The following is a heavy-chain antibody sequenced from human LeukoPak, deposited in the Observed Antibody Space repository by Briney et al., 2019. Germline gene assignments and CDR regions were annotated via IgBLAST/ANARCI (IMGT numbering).Heavy chain of an antibody. Sequence: SVKVSCKASGGTFSSYAISWVRQAPGQGLEWMGRIIPIFGTANYAQKFQGRVTITTDESTSTAYMELSSLRSEDTAVYYCARDALDFWSGYHDYWGQGTLVTVPS. D-gene: IGHD3-3*01. CDR1: GGTFSSYA. V-gene: IGHV1-69*05. CDR2: IIPIFGTA. CDR3: ARDALDFWSGYHDY. J-gene: IGHJ4*02.